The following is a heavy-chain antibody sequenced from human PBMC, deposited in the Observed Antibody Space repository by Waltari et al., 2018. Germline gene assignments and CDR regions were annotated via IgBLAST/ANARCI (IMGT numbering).Heavy chain of an antibody. CDR3: TRDLYGSGGDWFDP. Sequence: EVRLAESGGGLVKPGGSLSLSCTASGFDFSDFDMNWVRQAPGTGLEWVSSIGGTHSNIFYADSVKGRFTVSRDNAKNSLYLQMDNLRAEDSGLYFCTRDLYGSGGDWFDPWGQGTLVTVSS. CDR1: GFDFSDFD. V-gene: IGHV3-21*03. CDR2: IGGTHSNI. D-gene: IGHD3-10*01. J-gene: IGHJ5*02.